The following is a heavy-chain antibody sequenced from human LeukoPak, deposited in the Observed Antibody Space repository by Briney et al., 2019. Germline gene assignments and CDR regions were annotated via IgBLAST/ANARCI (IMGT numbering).Heavy chain of an antibody. CDR2: IIPIFGTA. J-gene: IGHJ6*03. CDR1: GGTFSSYA. Sequence: ASVKVSCKASGGTFSSYAISWVRQAPGQGLEWMGGIIPIFGTANYAQKFQGIVTITADESTSTAYMELSSLRSEDTAVYYCARGYSYGPGDYYYMDVWGKGTTVTVSS. D-gene: IGHD5-18*01. CDR3: ARGYSYGPGDYYYMDV. V-gene: IGHV1-69*13.